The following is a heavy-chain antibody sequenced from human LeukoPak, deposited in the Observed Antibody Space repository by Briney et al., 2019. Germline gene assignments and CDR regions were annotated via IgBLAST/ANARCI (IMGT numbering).Heavy chain of an antibody. D-gene: IGHD5-24*01. CDR1: GYIFTTYW. J-gene: IGHJ4*02. V-gene: IGHV5-51*01. Sequence: GESLKISCEASGYIFTTYWIGWVRQKPGEGLEWMGIVYPVDYRTKYSPSFQGQVTISADKSINTAYLQWSSLKASDTAIYYCARPRDGYNLYFDFWGQGTLVTVSS. CDR3: ARPRDGYNLYFDF. CDR2: VYPVDYRT.